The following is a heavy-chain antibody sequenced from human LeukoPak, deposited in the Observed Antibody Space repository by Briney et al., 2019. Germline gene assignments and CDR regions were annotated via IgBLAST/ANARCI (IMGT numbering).Heavy chain of an antibody. CDR3: AREVGNSYYYYYMDV. Sequence: PSETLSLTCTVSGGSFSSYIYPWGWIRQPPGKGLEWIGSISHSGTTYYNPSLKSRVTISVDTSKSQSSLKLNSVTAADTAVYYCAREVGNSYYYYYMDVWGRGTTVTVSS. CDR1: GGSFSSYIYP. V-gene: IGHV4-39*07. CDR2: ISHSGTT. D-gene: IGHD1-14*01. J-gene: IGHJ6*03.